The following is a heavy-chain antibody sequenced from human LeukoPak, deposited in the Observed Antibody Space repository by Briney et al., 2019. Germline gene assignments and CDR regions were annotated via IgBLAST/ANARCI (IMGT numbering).Heavy chain of an antibody. CDR3: ARDLSSWYGRYYFDY. CDR1: GGSISSSGDY. J-gene: IGHJ4*02. CDR2: IYYSGST. D-gene: IGHD6-13*01. V-gene: IGHV4-39*07. Sequence: SETLSLTCTVSGGSISSSGDYWGWIRQPPGKGLEWIASIYYSGSTYYNPSLKSRVTISVDTSKNQFSLKLSSVTAADTAVYYCARDLSSWYGRYYFDYWGQGTLVTVSS.